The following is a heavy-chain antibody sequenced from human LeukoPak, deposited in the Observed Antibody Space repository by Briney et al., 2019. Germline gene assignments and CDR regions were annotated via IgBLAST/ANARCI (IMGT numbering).Heavy chain of an antibody. V-gene: IGHV3-7*01. CDR3: ARLTGTTGFDY. D-gene: IGHD1-1*01. Sequence: GGSLRLSCAASGYPFSSYWMSWVRQAPGKGLEWVANIKQDGSDKYYVDSVKGRFTISRDNGKNSLNLPLNSLRADDTTVYYCARLTGTTGFDYWGQGTLVTVSS. CDR2: IKQDGSDK. J-gene: IGHJ4*02. CDR1: GYPFSSYW.